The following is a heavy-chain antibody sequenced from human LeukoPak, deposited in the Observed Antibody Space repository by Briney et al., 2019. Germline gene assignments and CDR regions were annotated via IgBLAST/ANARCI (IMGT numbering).Heavy chain of an antibody. CDR2: VSGSGDST. CDR1: GFTFSNYA. CDR3: ARDIYYDSSGYYGSVY. Sequence: GGSLRLSCVASGFTFSNYAMSWVRQAPGKGLEWVSVVSGSGDSTYYADSVKGRFTISRDNSKNTLYLQMNSLRAEDTAVYYCARDIYYDSSGYYGSVYWGQGTLVTVSS. J-gene: IGHJ4*02. V-gene: IGHV3-23*01. D-gene: IGHD3-22*01.